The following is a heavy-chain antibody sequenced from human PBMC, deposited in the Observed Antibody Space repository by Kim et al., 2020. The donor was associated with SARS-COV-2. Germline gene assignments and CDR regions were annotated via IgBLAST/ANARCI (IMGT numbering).Heavy chain of an antibody. V-gene: IGHV3-30*18. Sequence: GGSLRLSCAASGFIFSSYGMHWVSQAPGKGLEWVAVISYDGSNKYYADSVKGRFTISRDNSKNTLYLQMNSLRAEDTAVYYCAKDAVFLGYYDSSGYFDYWGQGTLVTVSS. CDR3: AKDAVFLGYYDSSGYFDY. CDR1: GFIFSSYG. D-gene: IGHD3-22*01. CDR2: ISYDGSNK. J-gene: IGHJ4*02.